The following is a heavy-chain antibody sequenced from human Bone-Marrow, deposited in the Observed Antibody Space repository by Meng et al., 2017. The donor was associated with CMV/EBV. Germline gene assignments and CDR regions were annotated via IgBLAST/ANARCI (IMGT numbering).Heavy chain of an antibody. V-gene: IGHV3-7*01. CDR2: IKQDGSEK. CDR1: GFTFSGYW. Sequence: GESLKISCAASGFTFSGYWMSWVRQAPGKGLEWVANIKQDGSEKYYVDSVKGRFTISRDNAKNSLYLQMNSLRAEDTAVYYCARDLNFWTRVVIIHYGMDVWGQGTTVTVSS. CDR3: ARDLNFWTRVVIIHYGMDV. D-gene: IGHD3-3*01. J-gene: IGHJ6*02.